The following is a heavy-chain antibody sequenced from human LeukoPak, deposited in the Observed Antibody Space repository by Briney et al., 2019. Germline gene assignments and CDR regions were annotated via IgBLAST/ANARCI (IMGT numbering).Heavy chain of an antibody. D-gene: IGHD3-22*01. CDR3: ARSHVVIDFNWFDP. V-gene: IGHV1-69*04. J-gene: IGHJ5*02. Sequence: SVKVSCKASGGTFSSYAISWVRQAPGQGLEWMGRIIPIFGIANYAQKFQGRVTITADKSTSTAYMELSSLRSEDTAVYYCARSHVVIDFNWFDPWGQGTLVTVSS. CDR1: GGTFSSYA. CDR2: IIPIFGIA.